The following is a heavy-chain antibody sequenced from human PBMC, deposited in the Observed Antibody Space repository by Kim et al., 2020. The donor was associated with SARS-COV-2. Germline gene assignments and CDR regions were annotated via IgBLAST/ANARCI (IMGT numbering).Heavy chain of an antibody. CDR3: AILRFLEWLPDY. CDR2: IDPSDSYT. J-gene: IGHJ4*02. D-gene: IGHD3-3*01. V-gene: IGHV5-10-1*01. Sequence: GESLKISCKGSGYSFTSYWISWVRQMPGKGLEWMGRIDPSDSYTNYSPSFQGHVTISADKSISTAYLQWSSLKASDTAMYYCAILRFLEWLPDYWGQGTLVTVSS. CDR1: GYSFTSYW.